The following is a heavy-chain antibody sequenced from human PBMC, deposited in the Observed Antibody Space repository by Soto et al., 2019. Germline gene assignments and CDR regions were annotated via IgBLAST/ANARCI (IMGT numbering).Heavy chain of an antibody. D-gene: IGHD2-15*01. Sequence: PSETLSLTCAVYGGSFIGYYCIFIRHPPGKGLEWIGEINHSGSTNYNPSLKSRVTISVDTSKNQFSLKLSSVTAADTAVYYCARGLVVVAANNWFDPWGQGTLVTVSS. CDR3: ARGLVVVAANNWFDP. CDR1: GGSFIGYY. CDR2: INHSGST. V-gene: IGHV4-34*01. J-gene: IGHJ5*02.